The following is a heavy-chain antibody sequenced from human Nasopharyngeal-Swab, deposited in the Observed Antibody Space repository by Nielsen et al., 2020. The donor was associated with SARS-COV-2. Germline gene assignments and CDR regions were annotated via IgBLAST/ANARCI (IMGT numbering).Heavy chain of an antibody. CDR3: ARAGGGYSCADY. D-gene: IGHD5-18*01. CDR2: ISYDGSNK. Sequence: GESLKISCAASGFTFSSYAMHWVRQAPGKGLEWVAVISYDGSNKYYADSVKGRFTISRDNSKNTLYLQMNSLRAEDTAVYYCARAGGGYSCADYWGQGTLVTVSS. V-gene: IGHV3-30*04. J-gene: IGHJ4*02. CDR1: GFTFSSYA.